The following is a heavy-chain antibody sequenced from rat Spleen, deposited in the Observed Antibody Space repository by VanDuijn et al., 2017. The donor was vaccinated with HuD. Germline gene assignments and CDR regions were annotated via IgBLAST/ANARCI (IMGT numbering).Heavy chain of an antibody. CDR2: ISYSGNT. CDR1: GYSITSAY. J-gene: IGHJ2*01. Sequence: EVQLQESGPGLVKPSQSLSLTCSVTGYSITSAYWGWIRKFPGNKMEWMGYISYSGNTRYNPSLKSRISISRDTSKNQFFLQLNSVTTEDTATYYCARGPVDYWGQGVMVTVSS. V-gene: IGHV3-1*01. CDR3: ARGPVDY.